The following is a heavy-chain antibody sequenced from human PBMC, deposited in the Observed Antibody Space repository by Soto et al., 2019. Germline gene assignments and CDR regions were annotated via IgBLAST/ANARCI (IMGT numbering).Heavy chain of an antibody. CDR3: TTAGETMYQLLPPQDGDAFDI. CDR2: IKSKTDGGTT. D-gene: IGHD2-2*01. J-gene: IGHJ3*02. Sequence: SLRLSCAASGFTFSNAWMSWVRQAPGKGLEWGGRIKSKTDGGTTDYAAPVKGRFTISRDDSKNTLYLQMNSLKTEDTAVYYCTTAGETMYQLLPPQDGDAFDIWGQGTMVTVSS. V-gene: IGHV3-15*01. CDR1: GFTFSNAW.